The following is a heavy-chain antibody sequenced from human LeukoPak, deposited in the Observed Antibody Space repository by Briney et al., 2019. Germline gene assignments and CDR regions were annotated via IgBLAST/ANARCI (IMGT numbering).Heavy chain of an antibody. CDR1: GFTFSSYS. CDR2: IRSSGGTI. J-gene: IGHJ4*02. V-gene: IGHV3-48*04. D-gene: IGHD6-13*01. Sequence: GGSLRLSCAASGFTFSSYSMNWVRQAPGKGLEWVSYIRSSGGTIYYADSVKGRFTISRDNAKNSLYLQMNSLRAEDTAVYYCAREVAAAGVDLDYWGQGTLVTVSS. CDR3: AREVAAAGVDLDY.